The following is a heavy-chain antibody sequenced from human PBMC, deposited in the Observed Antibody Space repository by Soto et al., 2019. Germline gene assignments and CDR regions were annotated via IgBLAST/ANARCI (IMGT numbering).Heavy chain of an antibody. CDR1: GGSISSGGYS. CDR3: ASSHAGAHITAAVH. D-gene: IGHD6-13*01. J-gene: IGHJ4*02. CDR2: IYHSGST. Sequence: QLQLQESGSGLVKPSQTLSLTCAVSGGSISSGGYSWSWIRQPPGKGLEWIGYIYHSGSTYYNPSLQSRVTISVDRSKIQFSLKLSSVTAADTAVYYCASSHAGAHITAAVHWGQGTLVTVSS. V-gene: IGHV4-30-2*01.